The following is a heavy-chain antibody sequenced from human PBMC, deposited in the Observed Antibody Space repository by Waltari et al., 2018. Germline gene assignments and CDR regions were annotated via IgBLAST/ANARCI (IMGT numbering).Heavy chain of an antibody. J-gene: IGHJ4*02. V-gene: IGHV3-7*01. Sequence: EVQLAESGGGLVQPGGSLRLSCAASGFALSDSWLSWVRQAPGKGLEWVAQIKEDGSRKYYVGSVRDRFTISRDNAKNSLYLEMNSLRDEDTAVYYCAKDRGWFRFDYWGQGTLVTVSP. CDR2: IKEDGSRK. CDR1: GFALSDSW. CDR3: AKDRGWFRFDY. D-gene: IGHD3-10*01.